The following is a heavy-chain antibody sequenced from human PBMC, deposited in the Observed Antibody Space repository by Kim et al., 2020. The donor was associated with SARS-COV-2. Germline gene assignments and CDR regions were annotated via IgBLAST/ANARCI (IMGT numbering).Heavy chain of an antibody. V-gene: IGHV3-74*01. CDR3: AREGGTTYDSAGYDF. CDR1: GLSFSDYW. D-gene: IGHD3-22*01. CDR2: INADGSSA. J-gene: IGHJ5*01. Sequence: GGSLRLSCAVSGLSFSDYWMHWVRQGLGKGLVWVSRINADGSSAYYADSVKGRFTISRDNAKNTVFLQMNSLRAEDTAVYYCAREGGTTYDSAGYDFWG.